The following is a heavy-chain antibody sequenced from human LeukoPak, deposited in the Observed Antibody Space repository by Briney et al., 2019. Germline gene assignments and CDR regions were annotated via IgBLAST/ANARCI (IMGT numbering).Heavy chain of an antibody. CDR3: ARLRGDYVHSWFDP. D-gene: IGHD4-17*01. Sequence: PSETLSLTCTVSGGSISSYYWSRIRQPPGKGLEWIGYIYYSGSTNYNPSLKSRVTISVDTSKNQFSLKLSSVTAADTAVYYCARLRGDYVHSWFDPWGQGTLVTVSS. CDR2: IYYSGST. V-gene: IGHV4-59*08. CDR1: GGSISSYY. J-gene: IGHJ5*02.